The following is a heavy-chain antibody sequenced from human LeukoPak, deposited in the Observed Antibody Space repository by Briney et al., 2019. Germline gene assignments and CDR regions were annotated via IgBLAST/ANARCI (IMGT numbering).Heavy chain of an antibody. CDR3: ARDFNWNGDAAFDI. Sequence: GGSLRLSCAASGFTFDGYGMTWVRQAPGKGLEWVSGINWNGATTTYADSVKGRFTISRDNAQNSLYLEMNSLRAEDTALYYCARDFNWNGDAAFDIWGQGTMVTVSS. V-gene: IGHV3-20*04. J-gene: IGHJ3*02. CDR2: INWNGATT. CDR1: GFTFDGYG. D-gene: IGHD1-20*01.